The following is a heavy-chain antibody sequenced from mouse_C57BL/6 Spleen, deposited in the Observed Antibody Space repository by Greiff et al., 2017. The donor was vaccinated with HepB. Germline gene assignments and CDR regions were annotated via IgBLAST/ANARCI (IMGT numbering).Heavy chain of an antibody. CDR2: IDPETGGT. J-gene: IGHJ2*01. D-gene: IGHD2-4*01. Sequence: VQLQQSGAELVRPGASVTLSCKASGYTFTDYEMHWVKQTPVHGLEWIGAIDPETGGTAYNQKFKGKAILTADKSSSTAYMELRSLTSEDSAVYYCTKDYDYDGGPFDYWGQGTTLTVSS. CDR1: GYTFTDYE. CDR3: TKDYDYDGGPFDY. V-gene: IGHV1-15*01.